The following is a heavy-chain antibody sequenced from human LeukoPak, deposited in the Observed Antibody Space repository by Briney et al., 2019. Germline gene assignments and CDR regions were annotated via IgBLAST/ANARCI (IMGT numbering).Heavy chain of an antibody. CDR3: AKDIAPGNYDSSGSDY. J-gene: IGHJ4*02. Sequence: GGSLRLSCAPSGFTFVDYAMHGFRQAPGKGLDGVPGISWNSGSIGYADSVKGRFTISRDNAKNSLYLQMNSLRAEDTALYYCAKDIAPGNYDSSGSDYWGQGTLVTVSS. CDR2: ISWNSGSI. CDR1: GFTFVDYA. D-gene: IGHD3-22*01. V-gene: IGHV3-9*01.